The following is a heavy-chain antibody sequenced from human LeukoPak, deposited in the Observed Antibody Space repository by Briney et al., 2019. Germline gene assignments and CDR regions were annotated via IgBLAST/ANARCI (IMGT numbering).Heavy chain of an antibody. D-gene: IGHD3-16*01. CDR1: GFTFSSYS. V-gene: IGHV3-21*01. CDR2: ISSSSSYI. Sequence: GGSLRLSCAASGFTFSSYSMNWVRQAPGKGLEWVSSISSSSSYIYYADSVKGRFTISRDNAKNSLCLQMNSLRAEDTAVYYCARDDGGLEVFDYWGQGTLVTVSS. CDR3: ARDDGGLEVFDY. J-gene: IGHJ4*02.